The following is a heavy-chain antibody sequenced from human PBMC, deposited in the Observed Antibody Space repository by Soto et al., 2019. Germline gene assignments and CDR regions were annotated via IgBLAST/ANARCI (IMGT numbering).Heavy chain of an antibody. D-gene: IGHD2-15*01. CDR3: ARLGYCSGGSCGSSFLDY. CDR2: IIPIFGTA. Sequence: ASVKVSCKASGGTFSSYAISWVRQAPGQGLEWMGGIIPIFGTANYAQKFQGRVTITADESTSTAYMELSSLRSEDTAVYYCARLGYCSGGSCGSSFLDYWGQGTLVTVSS. V-gene: IGHV1-69*13. J-gene: IGHJ4*02. CDR1: GGTFSSYA.